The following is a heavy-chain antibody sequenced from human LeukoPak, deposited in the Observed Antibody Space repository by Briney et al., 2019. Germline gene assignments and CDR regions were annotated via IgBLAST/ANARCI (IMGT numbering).Heavy chain of an antibody. D-gene: IGHD3-22*01. CDR2: ISGSGDNT. CDR3: AKGSYYDSSGSFYFDY. Sequence: GGSLRLSCAASGFTFSSYAMSWVRQAPGKGLEWVSGISGSGDNTYYANSVKGRFTISRDNSKNTLYVQVNSLGTEDTAAYYCAKGSYYDSSGSFYFDYWGQGSLVTVSS. V-gene: IGHV3-23*01. CDR1: GFTFSSYA. J-gene: IGHJ4*02.